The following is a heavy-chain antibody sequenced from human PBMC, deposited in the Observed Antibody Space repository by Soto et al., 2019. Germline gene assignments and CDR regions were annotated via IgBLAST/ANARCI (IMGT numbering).Heavy chain of an antibody. J-gene: IGHJ6*02. CDR1: GFTFGDYA. Sequence: GECLKISCTASGFTFGDYAMSWVRQAPGKGLEWVGFIRSKAYGGTTEYAAPVKGRFTISRDDSKSIAYLQMNSLKTEDTAVYYCTRASIVGATRVYYYYGMDVWGQGTTVTVSS. CDR3: TRASIVGATRVYYYYGMDV. CDR2: IRSKAYGGTT. D-gene: IGHD1-26*01. V-gene: IGHV3-49*04.